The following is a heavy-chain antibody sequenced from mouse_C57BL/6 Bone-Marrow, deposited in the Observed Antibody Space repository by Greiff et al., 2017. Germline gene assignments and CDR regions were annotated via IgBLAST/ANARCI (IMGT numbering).Heavy chain of an antibody. CDR1: GYTFTSYG. V-gene: IGHV1-81*01. CDR2: IYPSSGNT. CDR3: ARGYYAMDY. J-gene: IGHJ4*01. Sequence: QVQLQESGAELARPGASVKLSCKASGYTFTSYGISWVKQRTGQGLEWIGEIYPSSGNTYYNEKFKGKATLTADKSSSTAYMELRSLTSEDSAVYYCARGYYAMDYWGQGTSVTVSS.